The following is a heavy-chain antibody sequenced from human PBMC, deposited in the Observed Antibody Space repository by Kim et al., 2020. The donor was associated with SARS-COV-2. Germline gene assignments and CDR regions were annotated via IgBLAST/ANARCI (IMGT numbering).Heavy chain of an antibody. Sequence: GESLKISCKGSGYSFTSYWIGWVRQMPGKGLEWIGIIYHGDSDTRYSPSFQGQVTISADKSISTAYLQWSSLKASDTAIYYCARPARYYDILTGYYHWGQGTLVNVSS. V-gene: IGHV5-51*01. CDR1: GYSFTSYW. J-gene: IGHJ4*02. CDR2: IYHGDSDT. D-gene: IGHD3-9*01. CDR3: ARPARYYDILTGYYH.